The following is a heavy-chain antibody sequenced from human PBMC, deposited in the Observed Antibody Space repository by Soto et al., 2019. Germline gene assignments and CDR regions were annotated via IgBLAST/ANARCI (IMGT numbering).Heavy chain of an antibody. CDR3: ARGGETQGWFDP. J-gene: IGHJ5*02. Sequence: PWGSLRLSCAASGFTFSDYYMTWIRQAPGKGLEWVSYISSKGNIIYYADSVKGRFTISRDNAKNSLYLQMNSLRAEDTAVYYCARGGETQGWFDPWGQGTLVTVSS. CDR2: ISSKGNII. CDR1: GFTFSDYY. V-gene: IGHV3-11*01. D-gene: IGHD5-12*01.